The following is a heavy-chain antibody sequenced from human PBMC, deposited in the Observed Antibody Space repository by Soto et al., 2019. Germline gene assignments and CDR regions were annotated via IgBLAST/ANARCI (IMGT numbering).Heavy chain of an antibody. D-gene: IGHD5-12*01. CDR1: DGSVSSGSYY. Sequence: LSLTCTVSDGSVSSGSYYWTWIRQPPGKGLEWIGYIYSSGSTLYNPSLKSRVIISVDTSMNQFSLKLSSVTAADTAVYYCARDSLALFDSWGQGTLVTVSS. V-gene: IGHV4-61*01. CDR2: IYSSGST. CDR3: ARDSLALFDS. J-gene: IGHJ4*02.